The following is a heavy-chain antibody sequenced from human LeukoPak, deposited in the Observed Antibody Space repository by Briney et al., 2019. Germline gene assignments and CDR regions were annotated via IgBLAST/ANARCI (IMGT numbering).Heavy chain of an antibody. V-gene: IGHV1-69*04. Sequence: SVKVSCKASGGTFSSYAISWVRQTPGQELEWMGRIITLPGIANYAQKFKGRVTITADKSTSTAYMELSSLRSEDTAVYYCARDIVVVTESHFDYWGQGTLVTVSS. D-gene: IGHD3-22*01. CDR2: IITLPGIA. CDR1: GGTFSSYA. CDR3: ARDIVVVTESHFDY. J-gene: IGHJ4*02.